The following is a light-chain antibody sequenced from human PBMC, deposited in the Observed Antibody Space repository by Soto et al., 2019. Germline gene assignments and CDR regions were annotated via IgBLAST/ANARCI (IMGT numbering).Light chain of an antibody. V-gene: IGKV1D-12*01. CDR3: QEADTFPLWT. CDR2: AAT. J-gene: IGKJ1*01. CDR1: QSISNW. Sequence: DIQVTQSPSSVSASVGDRVTITCRASQSISNWLAWYQQKPGKAPKLLMYAATSLQGGVPSRFSGSVSGTDFTLTINSLQPEDFATYFCQEADTFPLWTFGQGTKVDFK.